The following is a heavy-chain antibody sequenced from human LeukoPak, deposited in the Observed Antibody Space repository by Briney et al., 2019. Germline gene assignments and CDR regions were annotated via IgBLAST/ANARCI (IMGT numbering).Heavy chain of an antibody. V-gene: IGHV1-69*04. CDR1: GGTFSSYA. CDR2: IIPILGIA. Sequence: SVRVSCKASGGTFSSYAISWVRQAPGQGLEWMGRIIPILGIANYAQKFQGRVTITADKPTSTAYMELSSLRSEDTAVYYCARGSLVVVIRWFDPWGQGTLVTVSS. CDR3: ARGSLVVVIRWFDP. D-gene: IGHD3-22*01. J-gene: IGHJ5*02.